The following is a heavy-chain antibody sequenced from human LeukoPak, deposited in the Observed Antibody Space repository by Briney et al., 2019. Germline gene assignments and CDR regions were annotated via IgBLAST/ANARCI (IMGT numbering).Heavy chain of an antibody. D-gene: IGHD3-3*01. CDR1: GFTFSNAW. J-gene: IGHJ4*02. CDR3: TTYNDFWSGYAAVDY. V-gene: IGHV3-15*07. CDR2: IKSKTDGGTT. Sequence: GGSLRLSCAASGFTFSNAWMNWVRQAPGKGLEWVGRIKSKTDGGTTDYAAPVKGRFTISRDDSKNTLYLQMNSPKTEDTAVYYCTTYNDFWSGYAAVDYWGQGTLVTVSS.